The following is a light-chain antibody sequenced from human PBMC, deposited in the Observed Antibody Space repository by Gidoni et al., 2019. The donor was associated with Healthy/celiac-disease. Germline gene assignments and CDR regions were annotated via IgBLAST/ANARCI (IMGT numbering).Light chain of an antibody. CDR1: QSVSRN. V-gene: IGKV3-15*01. CDR2: GAS. CDR3: QKYNNWPLT. Sequence: EILMTPSPATLSVSPGEIATLSCRASQSVSRNLAWSQQKPGQAPRLLIYGASTRATGIPAMFSCSGSGTEFTLTISSLQSEDFAVYYCQKYNNWPLTFGGGTKVEIK. J-gene: IGKJ4*01.